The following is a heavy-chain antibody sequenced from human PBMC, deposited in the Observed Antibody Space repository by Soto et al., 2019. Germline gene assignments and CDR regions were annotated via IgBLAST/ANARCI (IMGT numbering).Heavy chain of an antibody. V-gene: IGHV4-39*01. CDR1: GFSISSSSYY. D-gene: IGHD6-19*01. J-gene: IGHJ5*02. CDR3: ARAGPEVAGNNWFDP. CDR2: IYYSGST. Sequence: SETLSLTCPVSGFSISSSSYYWGWIRQPPGKGLEWIGSIYYSGSTYYNPSLKSRVTISVDTSKNQFSLKLSSVTAADTAVYYCARAGPEVAGNNWFDPWGQGTLVTVSS.